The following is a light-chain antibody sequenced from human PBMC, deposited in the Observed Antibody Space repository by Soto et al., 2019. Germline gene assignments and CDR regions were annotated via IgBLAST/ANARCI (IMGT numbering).Light chain of an antibody. V-gene: IGKV3-11*01. CDR1: QSLSSY. J-gene: IGKJ1*01. CDR2: DAS. CDR3: QQYNSQWT. Sequence: EIVLTQSPATLSLSPGERATLSCRASQSLSSYLAWYQQKPGQAPRLLIYDASNRATGIPARFSGSGSGTDFTLTISSLEPEDFATYYCQQYNSQWTFGPGTKVDIK.